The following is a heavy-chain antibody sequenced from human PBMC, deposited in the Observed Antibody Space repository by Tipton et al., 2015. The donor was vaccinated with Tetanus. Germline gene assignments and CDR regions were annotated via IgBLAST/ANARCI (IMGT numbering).Heavy chain of an antibody. CDR1: GGSFSGYY. CDR2: INHSGST. V-gene: IGHV4-34*01. CDR3: ARGLGEAGSASWFDP. D-gene: IGHD6-19*01. J-gene: IGHJ5*02. Sequence: TLSLTCAVYGGSFSGYYWSWIRQPPGRGLEWIGEINHSGSTNYNPSLKSRVTISVDTTKNQFSLKLSSVTAADTAVYYCARGLGEAGSASWFDPWGQGTLVPVSS.